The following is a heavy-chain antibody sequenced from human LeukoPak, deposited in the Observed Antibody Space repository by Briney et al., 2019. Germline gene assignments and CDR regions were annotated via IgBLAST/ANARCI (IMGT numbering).Heavy chain of an antibody. CDR3: SRESGPFSPFGY. V-gene: IGHV4-59*12. CDR2: IYYSGST. D-gene: IGHD1-26*01. Sequence: SETLSLTCTVSGGSISSYYWSWIRQPPGKGLEWIGYIYYSGSTNYNPSLKGRVTISVDTSKNQFSLKLSSVTAADTAVYYCSRESGPFSPFGYWGQGTLVTVTS. J-gene: IGHJ4*02. CDR1: GGSISSYY.